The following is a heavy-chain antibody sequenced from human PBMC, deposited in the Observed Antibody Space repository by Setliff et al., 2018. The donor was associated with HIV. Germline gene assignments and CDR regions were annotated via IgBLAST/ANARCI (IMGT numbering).Heavy chain of an antibody. D-gene: IGHD3-22*01. V-gene: IGHV3-21*05. CDR1: GFTFSTYS. J-gene: IGHJ4*01. CDR2: ISSVGTI. Sequence: GGSLRLSCAASGFTFSTYSMNWVRQAPGKGLEWVSYISSVGTIYYADSVKGRFTISRDDAKSSLYLQMYSLRAEDTAVYYCARDRASSGYYSQFDYWGQGEMVTVSS. CDR3: ARDRASSGYYSQFDY.